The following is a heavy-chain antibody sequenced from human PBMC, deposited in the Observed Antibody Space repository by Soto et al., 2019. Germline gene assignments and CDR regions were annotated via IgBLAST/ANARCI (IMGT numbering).Heavy chain of an antibody. V-gene: IGHV1-18*04. CDR1: GYTLTSYT. CDR2: ISAHNGDT. Sequence: ASVKVSCKASGYTLTSYTISWVRQAPGQGLEWMGRISAHNGDTDYAQKFQGRVTMTTDTATSTVDMELRGLTFDDTAVYYCHSIAAPVYWGQGTLVTVSS. CDR3: HSIAAPVY. J-gene: IGHJ4*02.